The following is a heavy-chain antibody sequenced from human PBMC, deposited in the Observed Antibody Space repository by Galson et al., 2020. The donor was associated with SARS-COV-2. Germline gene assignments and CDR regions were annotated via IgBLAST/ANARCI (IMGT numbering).Heavy chain of an antibody. Sequence: SQKISCQGSGLSFSGYGNWISWVRQMPGQGLEWMGRIDPGNSYTNYRPSFQGHVTISVDKSTSTAYLQWSSLKASDTAIYYCARLRVSAFVSPWLDPWGQGTLVTVSS. V-gene: IGHV5-10-1*01. CDR3: ARLRVSAFVSPWLDP. J-gene: IGHJ5*02. CDR2: IDPGNSYT. D-gene: IGHD2-8*01. CDR1: GLSFSGYGNW.